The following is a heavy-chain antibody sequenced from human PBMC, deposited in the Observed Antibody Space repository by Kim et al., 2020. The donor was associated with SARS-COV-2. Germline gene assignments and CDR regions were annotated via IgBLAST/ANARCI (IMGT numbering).Heavy chain of an antibody. J-gene: IGHJ4*02. CDR2: INYSGST. CDR3: ASGKSSITMVRGVIRYFDY. CDR1: GGSVSSGSYY. D-gene: IGHD3-10*01. Sequence: SETLSLTCTVSGGSVSSGSYYWSWIRQPPGKGLEWIGYINYSGSTNYNPSLKSRVTISVDTSKNHFSLKLSSVTAADTAVYYCASGKSSITMVRGVIRYFDYWGQGTLVTVSS. V-gene: IGHV4-61*01.